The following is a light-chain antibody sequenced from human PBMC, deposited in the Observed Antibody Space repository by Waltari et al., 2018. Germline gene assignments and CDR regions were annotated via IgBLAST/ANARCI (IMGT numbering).Light chain of an antibody. J-gene: IGKJ4*01. CDR3: QQTFSAFRT. Sequence: DIQMTQSPSSLSAFVGDGVTITCRASQTIGHYFNWFQQRPGKAPKLLIYATSDLPSGVPSRFSGSGSGTDFTLTISSLQPEDSATYYCQQTFSAFRTFGGGTKVEIK. CDR2: ATS. V-gene: IGKV1-39*01. CDR1: QTIGHY.